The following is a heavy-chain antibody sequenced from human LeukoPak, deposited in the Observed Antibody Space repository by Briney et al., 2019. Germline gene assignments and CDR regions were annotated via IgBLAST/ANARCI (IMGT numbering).Heavy chain of an antibody. Sequence: SVKVSCKASGGTFSSYAISWVRQAPGQGLEWMGGIIPIFGTANYAQKFQGRVTITADESTSTAYMELSSLRSEDTAVYYCARDLPSLSSSATFDYWGRGTLVTGSS. CDR3: ARDLPSLSSSATFDY. J-gene: IGHJ4*02. D-gene: IGHD6-13*01. V-gene: IGHV1-69*01. CDR1: GGTFSSYA. CDR2: IIPIFGTA.